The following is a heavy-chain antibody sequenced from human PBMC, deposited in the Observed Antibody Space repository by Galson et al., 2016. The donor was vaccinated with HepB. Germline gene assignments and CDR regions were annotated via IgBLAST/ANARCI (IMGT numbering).Heavy chain of an antibody. CDR3: AKEVYGSYNLGGLFGAGNGLGC. D-gene: IGHD1-26*01. CDR2: IWYDGSNK. Sequence: SLRLSCAASGFTFSSYGMHWVRQAPGKGLEWVAIIWYDGSNKYYADSVKGRFTISRDNSKNTLYLHMNSLRAEDTAVYYCAKEVYGSYNLGGLFGAGNGLGCWGQGTLVTVSS. V-gene: IGHV3-33*06. J-gene: IGHJ4*02. CDR1: GFTFSSYG.